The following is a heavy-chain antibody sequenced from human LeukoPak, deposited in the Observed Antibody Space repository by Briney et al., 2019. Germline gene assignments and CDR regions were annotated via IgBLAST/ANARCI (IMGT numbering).Heavy chain of an antibody. CDR2: ISYDGSNK. Sequence: PGRSLRLSCAASGFTLSSYAMHWVRQAPGKGLEWVAVISYDGSNKYYADSVKGRFTISRDNSKNTLYLQMNSLRAEDTAVYYCARRPVYYYYGMDVWGKGTTVTVSS. V-gene: IGHV3-30*04. CDR1: GFTLSSYA. CDR3: ARRPVYYYYGMDV. J-gene: IGHJ6*04.